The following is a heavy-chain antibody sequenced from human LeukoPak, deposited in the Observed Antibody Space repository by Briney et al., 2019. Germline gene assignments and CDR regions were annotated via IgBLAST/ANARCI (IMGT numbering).Heavy chain of an antibody. CDR2: IIPIFGTA. J-gene: IGHJ4*02. CDR1: GGTFSSYA. V-gene: IGHV1-69*13. CDR3: ARQPTYYYDSSGYSFDY. Sequence: GASVKVSCKASGGTFSSYAISWVRQAPGQGLEWMGGIIPIFGTANYAQKFQGRVTITADESTSTAYMELSSLGSEDTAVYYCARQPTYYYDSSGYSFDYWGQGTLVTVSS. D-gene: IGHD3-22*01.